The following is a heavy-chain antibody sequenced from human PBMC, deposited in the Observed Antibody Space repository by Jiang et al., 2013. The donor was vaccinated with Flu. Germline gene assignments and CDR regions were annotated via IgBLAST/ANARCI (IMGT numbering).Heavy chain of an antibody. V-gene: IGHV2-70*04. CDR2: IEWDNSK. D-gene: IGHD5-24*01. CDR3: ARALGSGDGQYYFDD. J-gene: IGHJ4*02. Sequence: ALEWLARIEWDNSKFYNSSLRTRLTISKDTSKNQVTLTMTNMDPIDTATYYCARALGSGDGQYYFDDWGQGTRVTVSS.